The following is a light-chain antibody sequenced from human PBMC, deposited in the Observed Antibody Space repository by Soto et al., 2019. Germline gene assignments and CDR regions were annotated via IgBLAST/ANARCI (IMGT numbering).Light chain of an antibody. V-gene: IGKV3-15*01. Sequence: EIVMTQSPATLSVSPGARATLSCRASPSVSSNLAWYQQKPGQAPRLLIYGASTRATGIPARFSGSGSGTEFTLTISSLQSEDFAVYYCQQYNNWPLMYTFGQGTKLEIK. J-gene: IGKJ2*01. CDR1: PSVSSN. CDR3: QQYNNWPLMYT. CDR2: GAS.